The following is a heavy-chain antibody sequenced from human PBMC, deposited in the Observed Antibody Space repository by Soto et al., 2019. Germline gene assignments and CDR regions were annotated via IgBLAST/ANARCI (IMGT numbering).Heavy chain of an antibody. CDR2: IYWDDDK. CDR3: APRIYDESIYWFFGL. J-gene: IGHJ2*01. CDR1: GFSLSTSGVG. D-gene: IGHD5-12*01. V-gene: IGHV2-5*02. Sequence: QITLKESGPTLVKPTQTLTLTCTFSGFSLSTSGVGLGWFRQPPGKALEWLALIYWDDDKRYSPSLKTRLTTTKDASKYRVVVTMSNMVPVDTATAYCAPRIYDESIYWFFGLLGRGTLVTVSS.